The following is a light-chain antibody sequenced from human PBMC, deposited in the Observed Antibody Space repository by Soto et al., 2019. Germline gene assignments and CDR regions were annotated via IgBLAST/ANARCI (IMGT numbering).Light chain of an antibody. CDR3: QQYNAWRT. Sequence: DIVLTQSPVTLSLYPGERATLSCRASQSVSGYLVWYQQKPGQAPRLLIYDASTRAAGIPARFSGSGSGTEFTLTISSLQSEDFGVYYCQQYNAWRTFGQGTKVDIK. CDR2: DAS. CDR1: QSVSGY. J-gene: IGKJ1*01. V-gene: IGKV3D-15*01.